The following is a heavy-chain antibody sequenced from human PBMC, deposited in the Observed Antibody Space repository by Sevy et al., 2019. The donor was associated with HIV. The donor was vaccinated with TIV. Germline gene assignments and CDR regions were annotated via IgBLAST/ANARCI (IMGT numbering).Heavy chain of an antibody. CDR3: AKDLDYFDSSAGPSSLIYNYYYGLED. V-gene: IGHV3-30*18. D-gene: IGHD3-22*01. CDR1: GFTFSSFG. CDR2: ISYDGSNK. J-gene: IGHJ6*02. Sequence: GGSLRLSCAASGFTFSSFGMHWVRQAPGKGLEWVSFISYDGSNKKYADSVKGLLTVSRDKSKNTLYLQMNSLRAENTAVYYCAKDLDYFDSSAGPSSLIYNYYYGLEDWGPGTTVTVSS.